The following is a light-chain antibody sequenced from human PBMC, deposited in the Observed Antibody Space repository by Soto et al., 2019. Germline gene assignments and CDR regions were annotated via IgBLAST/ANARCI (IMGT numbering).Light chain of an antibody. CDR1: QSISSW. J-gene: IGKJ1*01. CDR2: DTS. V-gene: IGKV1-5*01. CDR3: QQYNSYST. Sequence: DLQMTQSPSTLSASVGDRVTITCRASQSISSWLAWYQQKPGKAPKLLIYDTSSLKSGVPSRFSGSGSGTEFTLTISSLQPDDFATYYCQQYNSYSTFGQGTKVDIK.